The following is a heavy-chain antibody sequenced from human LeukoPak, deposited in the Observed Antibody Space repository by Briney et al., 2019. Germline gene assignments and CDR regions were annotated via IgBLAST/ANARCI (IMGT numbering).Heavy chain of an antibody. CDR2: IWSDGTDK. CDR3: ARDAQRGFDYSNSLRY. CDR1: GITFSSYA. D-gene: IGHD4-11*01. Sequence: PGGSLRLSCAASGITFSSYAMSWVRQAPGKGLEWVAVIWSDGTDKYYAGAVKGRFTISRDNSRNTLYLQMNSLRGEDTAVYFCARDAQRGFDYSNSLRYWGQGTLVTVSS. V-gene: IGHV3-33*08. J-gene: IGHJ4*02.